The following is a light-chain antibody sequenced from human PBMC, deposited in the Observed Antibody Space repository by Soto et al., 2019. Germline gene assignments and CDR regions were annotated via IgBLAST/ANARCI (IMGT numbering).Light chain of an antibody. Sequence: EIVLTQSPATLSLSPGERATLSCRASQSVSNYLALFQQKPGQAPRLLIYDASNRATGIPARFSGSGSGTDFTLTISSLEPEDFAVYYCQQRSSWPLLTFGGGTKVEI. J-gene: IGKJ4*01. V-gene: IGKV3-11*01. CDR3: QQRSSWPLLT. CDR2: DAS. CDR1: QSVSNY.